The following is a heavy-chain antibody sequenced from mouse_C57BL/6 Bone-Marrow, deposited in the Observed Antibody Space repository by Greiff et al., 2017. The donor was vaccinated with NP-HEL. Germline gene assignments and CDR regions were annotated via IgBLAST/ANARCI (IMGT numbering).Heavy chain of an antibody. CDR2: IWTGGGT. J-gene: IGHJ4*01. Sequence: VQLQQSGPGLVAPSQSLSITCTVSGFSLTSYAISWVRQPPGKGLEWLGVIWTGGGTNYNSALKSRLSISKDNSKSLVFLKMNSLQTDDTARYYCARITTVVAPYYYAMDYWGQGTSVTVSS. CDR1: GFSLTSYA. D-gene: IGHD1-1*01. CDR3: ARITTVVAPYYYAMDY. V-gene: IGHV2-9-1*01.